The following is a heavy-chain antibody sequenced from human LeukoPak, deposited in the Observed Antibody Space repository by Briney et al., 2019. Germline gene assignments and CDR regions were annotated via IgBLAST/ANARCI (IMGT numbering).Heavy chain of an antibody. D-gene: IGHD1-26*01. V-gene: IGHV3-48*01. Sequence: GGSLRLSCAASGFTFSSYSMNWVRQAPGKGLEWVSYISSSSTIYYADSVKGRFTISRDNAKNSLYLQMNSLRAEDTAVYYCARDHPGSPIHWGQGTLVTVSS. CDR1: GFTFSSYS. CDR2: ISSSSTI. J-gene: IGHJ4*02. CDR3: ARDHPGSPIH.